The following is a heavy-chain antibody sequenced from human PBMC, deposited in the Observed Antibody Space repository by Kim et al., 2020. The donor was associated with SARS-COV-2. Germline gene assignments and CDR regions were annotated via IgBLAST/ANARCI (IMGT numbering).Heavy chain of an antibody. V-gene: IGHV1-2*06. CDR3: ASQLDYGDYVYYYYGMDV. CDR2: INPNSGGT. CDR1: GYTFTGYY. J-gene: IGHJ6*02. D-gene: IGHD4-17*01. Sequence: ASVKVSCKASGYTFTGYYMHWVRQAPGQGLEWMGRINPNSGGTNYAQKFQGRVTMTRDTSISTAYMELSRLRSDDTAVYYCASQLDYGDYVYYYYGMDVWGQGTTVTVSS.